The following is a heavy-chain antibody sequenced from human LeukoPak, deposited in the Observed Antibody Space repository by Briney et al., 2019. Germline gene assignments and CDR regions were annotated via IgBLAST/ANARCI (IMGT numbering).Heavy chain of an antibody. V-gene: IGHV4-39*01. CDR2: ISYAGRA. J-gene: IGHJ5*02. D-gene: IGHD3-10*01. CDR1: GASMNTTNFY. Sequence: SETLSLTCSVSGASMNTTNFYWAWIRQPPGKGLESIGSISYAGRAYFNPSLNSRVTIFVDTSNNQFSLKLSSVTAADTAVYYCARQGTMTRGGYWLDPWGQGTLVIVSS. CDR3: ARQGTMTRGGYWLDP.